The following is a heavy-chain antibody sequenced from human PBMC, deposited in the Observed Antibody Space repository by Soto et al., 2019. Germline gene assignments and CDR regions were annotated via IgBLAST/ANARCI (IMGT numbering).Heavy chain of an antibody. Sequence: QVQLVESGGGVVQPGRSLRLSCAASGFTFSSYAMHWVRQAPGKGLEWVAVISYDGSNKYYADSVKGRFTISGDNSKKTLYVQMNSLRAEDTAVYYCARDKRDLRFLEWSYYFDYWGQGTLVTVSS. CDR3: ARDKRDLRFLEWSYYFDY. V-gene: IGHV3-30-3*01. CDR1: GFTFSSYA. CDR2: ISYDGSNK. J-gene: IGHJ4*02. D-gene: IGHD3-3*01.